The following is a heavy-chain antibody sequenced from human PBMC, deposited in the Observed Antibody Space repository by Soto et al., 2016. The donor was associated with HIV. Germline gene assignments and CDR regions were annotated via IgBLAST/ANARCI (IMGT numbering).Heavy chain of an antibody. CDR3: ARGLNGYGWYFDL. Sequence: VQLQESDPGLVKPSETLSLICTVSGGSISSYYWSWIRQPPGKGLEWITYIYYSGSTNYNPSLKSRVTISVDTSKNQFSLKLSSVTAADTAVYYCARGLNGYGWYFDLWGLAPWSLSPQ. D-gene: IGHD5-18*01. CDR2: IYYSGST. V-gene: IGHV4-59*01. CDR1: GGSISSYY. J-gene: IGHJ2*01.